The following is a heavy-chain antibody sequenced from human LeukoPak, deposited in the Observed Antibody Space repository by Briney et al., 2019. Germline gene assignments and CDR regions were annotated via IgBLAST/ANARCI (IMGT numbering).Heavy chain of an antibody. D-gene: IGHD6-19*01. CDR1: GYTFIGYY. J-gene: IGHJ4*02. CDR3: ARGGIGSGWYESSVYYFDY. CDR2: INPNSGGT. Sequence: EASVKVSCKASGYTFIGYYIHWVRQAPGQGLEWMGWINPNSGGTNYAQKFQGRVTMTRDTSTSTVYMELSSLRSEDTAVYYCARGGIGSGWYESSVYYFDYWGQGTLVTVSS. V-gene: IGHV1-2*02.